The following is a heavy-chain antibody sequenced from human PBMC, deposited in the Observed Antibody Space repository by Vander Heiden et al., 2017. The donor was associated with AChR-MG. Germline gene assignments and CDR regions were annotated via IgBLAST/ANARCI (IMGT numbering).Heavy chain of an antibody. J-gene: IGHJ4*02. D-gene: IGHD4-17*01. CDR3: ANNYGSDY. CDR1: GFTFSSYA. CDR2: ISGSGGST. V-gene: IGHV3-23*01. Sequence: EVQLLESGGGLVQPGGSLRLSCAASGFTFSSYAMSWVRQAPGKGLEWVSAISGSGGSTYYADSVKGRVTISRENSKNTLYLKMNSLRAEDTAVYYCANNYGSDYWGQGTLVTVSS.